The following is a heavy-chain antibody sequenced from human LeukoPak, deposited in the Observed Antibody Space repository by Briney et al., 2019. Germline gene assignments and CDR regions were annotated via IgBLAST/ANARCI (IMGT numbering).Heavy chain of an antibody. CDR1: GYSISSGYY. D-gene: IGHD4-17*01. CDR3: ARGRHYGEDDY. CDR2: IYHSGST. V-gene: IGHV4-38-2*02. J-gene: IGHJ4*02. Sequence: SETLSLTCTVSGYSISSGYYWGWIRQPPGKGLEWIGSIYHSGSTYYNPSLKSRVTISVDTSKNQFSLKLSSVTAADTAVYYCARGRHYGEDDYWGQGTLDTVSS.